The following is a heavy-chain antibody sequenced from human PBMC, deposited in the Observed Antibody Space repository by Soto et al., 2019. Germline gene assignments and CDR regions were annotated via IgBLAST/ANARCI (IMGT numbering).Heavy chain of an antibody. D-gene: IGHD1-1*01. J-gene: IGHJ4*02. CDR2: IIPIFGTA. V-gene: IGHV1-69*13. CDR3: ARGGTDPKTGTMDY. CDR1: GGTFSSYA. Sequence: ASVKVSCKASGGTFSSYAISWVRQAPGQGLEWMGGIIPIFGTANYAQKFQGRVTITADESTSTAYMELSSLRSEDTAVYYCARGGTDPKTGTMDYWGQGTLVTVSS.